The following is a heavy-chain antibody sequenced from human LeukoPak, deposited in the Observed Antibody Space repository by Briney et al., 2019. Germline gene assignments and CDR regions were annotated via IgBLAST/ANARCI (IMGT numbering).Heavy chain of an antibody. V-gene: IGHV4-34*01. D-gene: IGHD3-10*01. Sequence: GSLRLSCTASGFTFGDYAMSWFRQPPGKGLEWIGEINHSGSTNYNPSLKSRVTISVDTSKNQFSLKLSSVTAADTAVYYCARGRLYGSAPIGDAWGQGTLVTVSS. CDR2: INHSGST. CDR3: ARGRLYGSAPIGDA. CDR1: GFTFGDYA. J-gene: IGHJ5*02.